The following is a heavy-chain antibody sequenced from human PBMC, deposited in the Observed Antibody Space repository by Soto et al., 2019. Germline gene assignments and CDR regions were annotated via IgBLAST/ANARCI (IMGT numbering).Heavy chain of an antibody. CDR3: ARGRYGDY. J-gene: IGHJ4*02. CDR2: ISAYSGNT. V-gene: IGHV1-18*01. CDR1: GYTFTTYG. Sequence: QVQLVQSGAEVKKPGASVKVSCKASGYTFTTYGISWVRQAPGQGLEWVGWISAYSGNTKYAQMLQGRVTVTTDTSTSTAYMEVRRLRSDDTAVYYCARGRYGDYWGQGTLVTSSS. D-gene: IGHD4-17*01.